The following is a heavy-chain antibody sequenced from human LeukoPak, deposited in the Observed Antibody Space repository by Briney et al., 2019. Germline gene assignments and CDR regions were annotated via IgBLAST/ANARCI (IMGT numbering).Heavy chain of an antibody. CDR1: GFTFSSYG. D-gene: IGHD1-14*01. J-gene: IGHJ6*03. Sequence: PGGSLRLSCAASGFTFSSYGMSWVRQAPGKGLEWVSAISGSGGSTYYADSVKGRFTISRDNSKNTLYLQMNSLRAEDTAVYYCAKPRKNGYYYMDVWGKGTTVTISS. CDR3: AKPRKNGYYYMDV. V-gene: IGHV3-23*01. CDR2: ISGSGGST.